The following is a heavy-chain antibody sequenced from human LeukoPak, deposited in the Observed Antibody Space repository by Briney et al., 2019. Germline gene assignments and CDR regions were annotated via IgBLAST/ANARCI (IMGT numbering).Heavy chain of an antibody. J-gene: IGHJ5*02. D-gene: IGHD2-2*01. V-gene: IGHV1-46*01. Sequence: ASVKVSCKASGYTFTSYYMHWVRQAPGQGLEWMGIINPSGGSTNYAQKFQGRVTMTRDMSTDTVYMELSSLRSEDTAVYYCARGRGCCSTSCYSGWFDPWGQGTLVTVSS. CDR3: ARGRGCCSTSCYSGWFDP. CDR2: INPSGGST. CDR1: GYTFTSYY.